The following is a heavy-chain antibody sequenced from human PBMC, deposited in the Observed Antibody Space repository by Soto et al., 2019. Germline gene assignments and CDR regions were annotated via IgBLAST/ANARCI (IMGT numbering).Heavy chain of an antibody. CDR1: GGSISSYY. CDR3: ARDNYDFWSGSFNLYYYGMDV. J-gene: IGHJ6*02. Sequence: SETLSLTCTVSGGSISSYYWSWIRQPAGKGLEWIGRIYTSGSTNYNPSLKSRVTMSVDTSKNQFSLKLSSVTAADTAVYYCARDNYDFWSGSFNLYYYGMDVWGQGTTVTVSS. CDR2: IYTSGST. V-gene: IGHV4-4*07. D-gene: IGHD3-3*01.